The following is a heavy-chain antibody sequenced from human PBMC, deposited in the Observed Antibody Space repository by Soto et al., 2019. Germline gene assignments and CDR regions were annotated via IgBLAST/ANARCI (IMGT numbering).Heavy chain of an antibody. J-gene: IGHJ4*02. V-gene: IGHV3-11*06. D-gene: IGHD2-8*01. CDR1: DFSLSGFY. CDR3: ASRGHCSNGQCHPFDY. CDR2: ISMSGSYK. Sequence: KAGGSLRLSCVGSDFSLSGFYMSWVRQAPGKGLEWLSFISMSGSYKTYAASVEGRFTISRDNVKNILYLQMDSLRVEDTAVYHCASRGHCSNGQCHPFDYWGQGTQVTVSS.